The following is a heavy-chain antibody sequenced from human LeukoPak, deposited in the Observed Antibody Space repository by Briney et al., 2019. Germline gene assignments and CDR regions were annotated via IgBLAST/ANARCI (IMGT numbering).Heavy chain of an antibody. CDR2: ISGSGGST. J-gene: IGHJ4*02. CDR1: GFTFSNYA. D-gene: IGHD4-23*01. Sequence: GGSLRLSCAASGFTFSNYAMSWVRQAPGKGLEWVSSISGSGGSTYYADSVKGRFTIYRDNSKNTLYLRMNSLRAEDTAVYYCANVVRNAYWGQGTLVTVSS. CDR3: ANVVRNAY. V-gene: IGHV3-23*01.